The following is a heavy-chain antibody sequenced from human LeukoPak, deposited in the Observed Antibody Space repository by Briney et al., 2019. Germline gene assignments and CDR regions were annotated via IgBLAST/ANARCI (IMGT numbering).Heavy chain of an antibody. CDR2: MNPNSGNT. CDR3: ASPIVVVVATTGVDAFDI. CDR1: GYTFTSYG. J-gene: IGHJ3*02. D-gene: IGHD2-21*01. Sequence: EASVKVSCKTSGYTFTSYGISWVRQATGQGLEWMGWMNPNSGNTGFAQKFQGRVTMTTNTSISTAYMELSSLRSEDAAVYYCASPIVVVVATTGVDAFDIWGQGTMVTVSS. V-gene: IGHV1-8*02.